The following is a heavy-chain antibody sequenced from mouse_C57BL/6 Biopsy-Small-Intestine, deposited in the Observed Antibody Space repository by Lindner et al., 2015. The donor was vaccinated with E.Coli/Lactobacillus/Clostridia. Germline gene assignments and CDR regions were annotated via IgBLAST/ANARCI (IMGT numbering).Heavy chain of an antibody. V-gene: IGHV1-79*01. J-gene: IGHJ3*01. D-gene: IGHD1-2*01. Sequence: SVKVSCKASGGDFNNYIINWVRQAPGQGLEWMGGILPMFHRTDYAQKFQNRLTITADASTSTAHMEMRSLVSGDTAIYYCTRSLGLSFPFDYWGQGTLVTVSA. CDR1: GGDFNNYI. CDR2: ILPMFHRT. CDR3: TRSLGLSFPFDY.